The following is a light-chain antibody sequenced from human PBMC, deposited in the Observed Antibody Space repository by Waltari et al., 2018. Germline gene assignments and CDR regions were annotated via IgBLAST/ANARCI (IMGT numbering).Light chain of an antibody. CDR3: QQYSSFST. V-gene: IGKV1-5*01. CDR2: DAS. J-gene: IGKJ1*01. CDR1: QTICGW. Sequence: DIQMTQSPSLLSASVGDRVPITCRASQTICGWLAWYPLKPGLAPKLLIYDASNLGGGVPSRFSGSGFGTNFTLTISSLQPDDFATYYCQQYSSFSTFGLGTKV.